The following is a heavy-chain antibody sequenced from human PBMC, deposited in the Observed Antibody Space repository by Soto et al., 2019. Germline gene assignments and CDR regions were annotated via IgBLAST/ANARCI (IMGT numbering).Heavy chain of an antibody. CDR1: GFTVSSNY. D-gene: IGHD3-10*01. CDR3: ARVRGEAVNY. CDR2: IYSGGST. V-gene: IGHV3-66*01. Sequence: EVQLVESGGGLVQPGGSLRLSCAASGFTVSSNYMSWVRQSPGKGLEWVSGIYSGGSTYYADSVKGRFTISRDNSKNTLELQMNTLKAEDAAIYCCARVRGEAVNYWGQGNLVTVSS. J-gene: IGHJ4*02.